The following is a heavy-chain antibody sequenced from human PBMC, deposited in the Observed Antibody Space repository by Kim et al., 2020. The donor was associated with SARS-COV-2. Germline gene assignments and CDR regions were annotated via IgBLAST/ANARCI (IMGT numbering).Heavy chain of an antibody. CDR2: ISYDGSNK. Sequence: GGSLRLSCAASGFTFSSYAMHWVRQAPGKGLEWVAVISYDGSNKYYVDSVKGRFTISRDNSKNTLYLQMNSLRAEDTAVYYCARDRAPSEWLRYWRVDYYYGMDVWGQGTTVTVSS. J-gene: IGHJ6*02. V-gene: IGHV3-30*04. CDR1: GFTFSSYA. CDR3: ARDRAPSEWLRYWRVDYYYGMDV. D-gene: IGHD5-12*01.